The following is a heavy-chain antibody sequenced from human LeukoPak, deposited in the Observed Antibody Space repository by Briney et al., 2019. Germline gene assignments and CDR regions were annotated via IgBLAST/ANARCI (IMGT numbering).Heavy chain of an antibody. Sequence: TSETLSLTCAVYGGSFSVYYWSWIRQPPGKGLEWIGEINHSGSTNYNPSLKSRVTISVDTSKNQFSLKLSSVTAVDTGVYYCASIGRGYSWGQGKLVTVSS. D-gene: IGHD5-18*01. CDR3: ASIGRGYS. J-gene: IGHJ4*02. CDR1: GGSFSVYY. CDR2: INHSGST. V-gene: IGHV4-34*01.